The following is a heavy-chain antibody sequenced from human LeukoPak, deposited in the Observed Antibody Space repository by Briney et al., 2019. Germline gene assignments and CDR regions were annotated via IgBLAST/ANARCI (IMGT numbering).Heavy chain of an antibody. V-gene: IGHV3-20*04. Sequence: GGSLRLSCAPSGFTFDDYGMSGGRQAAGKGLEWVSGINWNGGSTAYADSVKGRFTISRDNAKNSLYLQMNSLRAEDTALYYCAISRGRDYTNYYYYYSMDVWGKGTTVTVSS. CDR1: GFTFDDYG. CDR3: AISRGRDYTNYYYYYSMDV. J-gene: IGHJ6*03. CDR2: INWNGGST. D-gene: IGHD4-11*01.